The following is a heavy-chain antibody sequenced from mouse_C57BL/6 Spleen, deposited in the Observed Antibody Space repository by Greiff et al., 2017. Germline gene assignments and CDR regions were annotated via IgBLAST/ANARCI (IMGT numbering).Heavy chain of an antibody. V-gene: IGHV1-69*01. J-gene: IGHJ2*01. CDR2: IDPSDSYT. D-gene: IGHD3-2*02. CDR1: GYTFTSYW. Sequence: VQLQQPGAELVMPGASVKLSCKASGYTFTSYWMHWVKQRPGQGLEWIGEIDPSDSYTNYNQKFKGKSTLTVDKSSSTAYMQLSSLTSEDSAVYYCARRGKAYCDYWGQGTTLTVSS. CDR3: ARRGKAYCDY.